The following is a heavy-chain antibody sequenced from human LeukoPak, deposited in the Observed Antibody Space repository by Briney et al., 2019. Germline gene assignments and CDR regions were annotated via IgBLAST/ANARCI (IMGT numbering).Heavy chain of an antibody. V-gene: IGHV4-59*08. CDR2: ICYGGST. CDR1: GGSISGYY. J-gene: IGHJ6*03. D-gene: IGHD2-15*01. CDR3: ARHFPPPDHFSGDSCYSYYMDV. Sequence: SETLSLTCTVSGGSISGYYWTWIRQPPGKGLEWIGYICYGGSTNYNPSLKSRVTISVDTSKNQFSLKLSSVTAADTAVYYCARHFPPPDHFSGDSCYSYYMDVWGKGTTVTVSS.